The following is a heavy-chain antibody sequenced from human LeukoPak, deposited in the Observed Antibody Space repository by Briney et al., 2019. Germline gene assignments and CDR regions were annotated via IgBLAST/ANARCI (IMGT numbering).Heavy chain of an antibody. V-gene: IGHV4-28*01. D-gene: IGHD3-3*01. Sequence: PSGTLSLTCAVSGYSISSSNWWGWIRQPPGKGLEWIGYIYYSGSTYYNPSLKSRVTMSVDTSKNQFSLKLSSVTAVDTAVYYCARTYDPDAFDIWGQGTMVTVSS. CDR1: GYSISSSNW. J-gene: IGHJ3*02. CDR2: IYYSGST. CDR3: ARTYDPDAFDI.